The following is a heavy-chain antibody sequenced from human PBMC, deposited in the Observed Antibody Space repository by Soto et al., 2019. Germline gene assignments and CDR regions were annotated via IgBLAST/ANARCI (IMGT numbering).Heavy chain of an antibody. CDR2: ISYDGSNK. CDR1: GFTFSSYG. Sequence: PGGSLRLSCAASGFTFSSYGMHWVRQAPGKGLEWVAVISYDGSNKYYADSVKGRFTISRDNSKNTLYLQMNSLRAEDTAVYYCAKAYNRDFDWLQYYYYGMDVWGQGTTVTVSS. V-gene: IGHV3-30*18. D-gene: IGHD3-9*01. CDR3: AKAYNRDFDWLQYYYYGMDV. J-gene: IGHJ6*02.